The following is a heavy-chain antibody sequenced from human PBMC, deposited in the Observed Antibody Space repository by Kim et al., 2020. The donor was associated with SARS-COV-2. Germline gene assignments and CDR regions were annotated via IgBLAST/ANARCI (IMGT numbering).Heavy chain of an antibody. CDR2: IYTDGTST. J-gene: IGHJ1*01. V-gene: IGHV3-74*01. CDR1: GFTFSNYW. D-gene: IGHD4-4*01. Sequence: GGSLRLSCAASGFTFSNYWMHWVRQAPGKGLVWVSLIYTDGTSTSYADSVKGRFTISRDNAKNTLYLQLNSLRAEDTAVYFCARVGTYSDWGQGTLVTVSS. CDR3: ARVGTYSD.